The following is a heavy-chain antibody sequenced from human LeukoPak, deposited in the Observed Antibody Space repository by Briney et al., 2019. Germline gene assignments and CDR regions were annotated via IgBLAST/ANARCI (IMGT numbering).Heavy chain of an antibody. CDR3: ARDHMIEPYGMDV. CDR2: IYYSGTP. V-gene: IGHV4-34*09. J-gene: IGHJ6*02. Sequence: SETLSLTCAVYGGSFSGYYWGWVRQHPGRGQEFNGFIYYSGTPYSNPPLRTRVTMSIDTSKNQFSLKLSSVTAADTAVYYCARDHMIEPYGMDVWGQGTTVTVSS. D-gene: IGHD3-16*01. CDR1: GGSFSGYY.